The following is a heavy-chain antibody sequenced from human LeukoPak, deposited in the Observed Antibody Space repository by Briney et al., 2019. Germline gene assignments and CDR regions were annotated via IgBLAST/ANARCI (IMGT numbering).Heavy chain of an antibody. CDR3: ATEDAIPFYYYGMDV. CDR2: ISGSGGST. D-gene: IGHD2-8*01. CDR1: GFTFSSYA. J-gene: IGHJ6*02. V-gene: IGHV3-23*01. Sequence: GGSLRLSCAASGFTFSSYAMSWVRQAPGKGLEWVSAISGSGGSTYYADSVKGRFTISRDNSKNTLYLQMNSLRAEDTAVSYCATEDAIPFYYYGMDVWGQGTTATVSS.